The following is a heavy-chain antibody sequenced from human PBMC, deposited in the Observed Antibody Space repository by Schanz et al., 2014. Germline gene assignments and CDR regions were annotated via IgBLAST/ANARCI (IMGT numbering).Heavy chain of an antibody. V-gene: IGHV3-23*04. J-gene: IGHJ4*02. Sequence: EVQVVESGGDFVQPGGSLRLSCAVSGSTFRNYGMGWVRQAPGKGLEWVSAISGDGGSTYYADSVKGRFTISRDNSKNTVYLQMNSLRAEDTAIYYCAKEVRIVLRDWLPTLDFDYWGQGTLVTVSS. D-gene: IGHD3-3*01. CDR1: GSTFRNYG. CDR3: AKEVRIVLRDWLPTLDFDY. CDR2: ISGDGGST.